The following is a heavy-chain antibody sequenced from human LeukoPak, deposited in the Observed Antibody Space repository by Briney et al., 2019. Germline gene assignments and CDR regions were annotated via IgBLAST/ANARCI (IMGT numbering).Heavy chain of an antibody. J-gene: IGHJ4*02. CDR3: ARAYQHLGELSLPHY. V-gene: IGHV7-4-1*02. D-gene: IGHD3-16*02. Sequence: ASVKVSCKSSGYTFSNYAMNWVRQAPGQGLEWMGWIHPSTGNPTYAQGFTGRFVFSLDTSVSTTYLQISSLKAEDTAVYYCARAYQHLGELSLPHYWGQGTLVTVS. CDR2: IHPSTGNP. CDR1: GYTFSNYA.